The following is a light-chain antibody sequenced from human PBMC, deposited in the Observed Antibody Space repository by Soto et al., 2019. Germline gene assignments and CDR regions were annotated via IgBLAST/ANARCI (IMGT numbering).Light chain of an antibody. CDR3: QQYGSAPPYT. V-gene: IGKV3-20*01. J-gene: IGKJ2*01. CDR2: GSS. Sequence: EVVLTQSPGTLSLSPGERASLSCRASQSVSNNYLAWYQQKPGQSPKLRIFGSSDRATGIPDRFSGSESGTAFTLTISRLEPEDFAVYYCQQYGSAPPYTFGQGTELEIK. CDR1: QSVSNNY.